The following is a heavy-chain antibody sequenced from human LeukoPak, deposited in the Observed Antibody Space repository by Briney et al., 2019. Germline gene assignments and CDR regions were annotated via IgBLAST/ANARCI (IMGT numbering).Heavy chain of an antibody. CDR3: ARHGGTSGRSYRQDAFDI. CDR1: GGSISGDY. CDR2: IYYSGST. J-gene: IGHJ3*02. V-gene: IGHV4-59*08. D-gene: IGHD3-10*01. Sequence: SETLSLTCTVSGGSISGDYWRWIRQPPGKGLEWIGYIYYSGSTNYNPSLKSRVTISVDTSKNQFSLRLISVTAADTAVYYCARHGGTSGRSYRQDAFDIWGQGTMVTVSS.